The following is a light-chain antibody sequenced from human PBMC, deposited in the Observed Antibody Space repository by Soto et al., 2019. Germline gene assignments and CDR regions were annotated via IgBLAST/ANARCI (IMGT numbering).Light chain of an antibody. CDR2: AAS. CDR1: QSISSY. Sequence: DIQMTQSPSSLSASVGDRVTITCRASQSISSYLNWYQQKPGKAPKLLIYAASSLQSGVPSRFSGSGSGTDFTLTISCLQSEDFATYYCQQYNRSPWTFGQGTKVDI. J-gene: IGKJ1*01. V-gene: IGKV1-39*01. CDR3: QQYNRSPWT.